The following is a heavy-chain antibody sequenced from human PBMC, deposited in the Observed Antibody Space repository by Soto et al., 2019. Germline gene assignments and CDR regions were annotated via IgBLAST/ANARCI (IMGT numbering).Heavy chain of an antibody. J-gene: IGHJ4*02. V-gene: IGHV3-30*18. Sequence: QVQLVESGGGVVQPGRSLRLSCAASGFTFSSYGMHWVRQAPGKGLEWVAVISYDGSNKYYADSVKGRFTISRDNSKNXXYXQXXSLRAEDTAVYYCAKDLDVLRYFDWLSYPLYYFDYWGQGTLVTVSS. CDR2: ISYDGSNK. CDR1: GFTFSSYG. CDR3: AKDLDVLRYFDWLSYPLYYFDY. D-gene: IGHD3-9*01.